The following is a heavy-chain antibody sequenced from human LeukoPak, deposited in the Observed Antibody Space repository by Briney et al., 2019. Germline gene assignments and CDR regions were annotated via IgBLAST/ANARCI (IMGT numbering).Heavy chain of an antibody. V-gene: IGHV1-8*01. J-gene: IGHJ6*04. CDR1: GYTFTNYD. CDR2: MNPNSGNT. D-gene: IGHD3-3*01. Sequence: ASVKVSCKASGYTFTNYDINWVRQATGQGLEWMGWMNPNSGNTGYAQKFQGRVTMTRDTSITTAYMELTSLRSEDTAVYYCARGGYDLPLQVDVWGKGTTVTVSS. CDR3: ARGGYDLPLQVDV.